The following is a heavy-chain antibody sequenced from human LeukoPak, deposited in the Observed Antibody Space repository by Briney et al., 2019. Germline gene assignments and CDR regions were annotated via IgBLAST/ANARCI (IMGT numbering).Heavy chain of an antibody. J-gene: IGHJ6*03. CDR1: RFTFSNHY. V-gene: IGHV3-7*03. Sequence: GGSLRLSCVASRFTFSNHYMSWVRQAPGKGLEWVATIKPDGSETFYVDSVKGRFTVSRDNAKNSLYLQMSSLRAEDTAVYYCAKDFFSNQLPLYYMDVWGKGTTVTVSS. D-gene: IGHD2-2*01. CDR2: IKPDGSET. CDR3: AKDFFSNQLPLYYMDV.